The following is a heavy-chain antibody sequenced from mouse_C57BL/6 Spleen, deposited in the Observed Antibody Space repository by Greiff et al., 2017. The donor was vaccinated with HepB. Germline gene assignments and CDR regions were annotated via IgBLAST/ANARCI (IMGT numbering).Heavy chain of an antibody. V-gene: IGHV1-85*01. CDR1: GYTFTSYD. J-gene: IGHJ1*03. CDR2: IYPRDGST. Sequence: QVQLQQSGPELVKPGASMKLSCKASGYTFTSYDINWVKQRPGQGLEWIGWIYPRDGSTKYNEKFKGKATLTVDTSSSTAYMELHSLTSEDSAVYFCARGDGYYGSRGENWYFDVWGTGTTVTVSS. D-gene: IGHD1-1*01. CDR3: ARGDGYYGSRGENWYFDV.